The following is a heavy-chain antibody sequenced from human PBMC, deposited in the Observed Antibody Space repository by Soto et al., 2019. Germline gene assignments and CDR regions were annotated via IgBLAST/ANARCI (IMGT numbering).Heavy chain of an antibody. J-gene: IGHJ6*02. Sequence: SVKVSCTASGGTFSTHAIIWVRQAPGHGLEWMGGIIPISGTTYYTQKFQGRVTITADEPTSTAFMELSSLKSEDTAVFYCARGYCSGGNCYSGMDVWGQGTMVTVSS. D-gene: IGHD2-15*01. CDR3: ARGYCSGGNCYSGMDV. CDR1: GGTFSTHA. V-gene: IGHV1-69*13. CDR2: IIPISGTT.